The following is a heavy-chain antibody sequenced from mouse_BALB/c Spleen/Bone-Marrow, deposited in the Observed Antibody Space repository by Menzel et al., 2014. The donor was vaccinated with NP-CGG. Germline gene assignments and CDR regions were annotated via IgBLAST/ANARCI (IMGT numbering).Heavy chain of an antibody. CDR1: GFSLTGYG. Sequence: VMLVESGPGLVAPSQSLSITCTVSGFSLTGYGVSWVRQSPGKGLEWLGMIWGDGSTDYNSALKSRLSISKDNSKSQVFLKMNSLQTDDTARYYCARDSFLITRASDYWGQGTSVTVSS. CDR2: IWGDGST. CDR3: ARDSFLITRASDY. D-gene: IGHD2-4*01. J-gene: IGHJ4*01. V-gene: IGHV2-6-7*01.